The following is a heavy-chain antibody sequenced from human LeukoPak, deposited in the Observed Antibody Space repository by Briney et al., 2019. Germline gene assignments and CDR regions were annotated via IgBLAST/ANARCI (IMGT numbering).Heavy chain of an antibody. CDR3: AGVLRGAFDI. J-gene: IGHJ3*02. CDR1: GITVSSND. V-gene: IGHV3-53*01. Sequence: GGSLRLSCTASGITVSSNDMCWVRQAPGKGLEWISLIYSGGRTDYADSVKGRFTISRDNTKNMVYLQMNSLRGDDTAVYYCAGVLRGAFDIWGQGKMVAVSS. CDR2: IYSGGRT.